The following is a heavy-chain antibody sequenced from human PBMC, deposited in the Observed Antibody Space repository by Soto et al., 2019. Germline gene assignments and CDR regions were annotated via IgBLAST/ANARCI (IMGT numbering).Heavy chain of an antibody. CDR1: GGSISSYY. D-gene: IGHD4-17*01. CDR2: IYYSGST. V-gene: IGHV4-59*01. J-gene: IGHJ6*02. Sequence: QVQLQESGPGLVKPSETLSLTCTVSGGSISSYYWSWIRQPPGKGLEWIGYIYYSGSTNYNPSLKSRVTIPLATSKNQFSLKLSSVTAADTAVYYCAREAVTRNYYYYGMYVWGQGTTVTVSS. CDR3: AREAVTRNYYYYGMYV.